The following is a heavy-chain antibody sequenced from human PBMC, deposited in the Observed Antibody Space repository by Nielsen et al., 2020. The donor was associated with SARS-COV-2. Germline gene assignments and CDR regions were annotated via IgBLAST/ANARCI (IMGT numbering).Heavy chain of an antibody. CDR1: GFTFSSYS. CDR3: AKDQDYYDLSAPGDV. CDR2: ITSSSSYI. J-gene: IGHJ6*02. D-gene: IGHD3-22*01. Sequence: GGSLRLSCAASGFTFSSYSMNWVRQAPGKGLEWVSSITSSSSYIYYADSVKGRFTISRDNSKNTLYLQMNSLRAEDTAVYYCAKDQDYYDLSAPGDVWGQGTTVTVSS. V-gene: IGHV3-21*01.